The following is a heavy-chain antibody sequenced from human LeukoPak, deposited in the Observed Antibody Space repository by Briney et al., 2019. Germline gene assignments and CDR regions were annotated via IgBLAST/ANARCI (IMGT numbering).Heavy chain of an antibody. CDR3: ARGLPGKLDY. CDR1: GFTFSDYY. CDR2: INHSGST. V-gene: IGHV4-34*01. Sequence: PGGSLRLSCAASGFTFSDYYWSWIRQPPGKGLEWIGEINHSGSTNYNPSLKSRVTISVDTSKNQFPLKLSSVTAADTAVYYCARGLPGKLDYWGQGTLVTVSS. D-gene: IGHD4-23*01. J-gene: IGHJ4*02.